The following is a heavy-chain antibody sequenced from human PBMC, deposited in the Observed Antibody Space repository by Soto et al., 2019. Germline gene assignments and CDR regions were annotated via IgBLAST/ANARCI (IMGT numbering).Heavy chain of an antibody. CDR1: GGTFISYA. CDR2: IIPIFGTA. V-gene: IGHV1-69*13. D-gene: IGHD3-9*01. Sequence: GASVKVSCKASGGTFISYAISWVRQAPGQGLEWMGGIIPIFGTANYAQKFQGRVTITADESTSTAYMELSSLRSEDTAVYYCARLPSPALYYDILTGNQNGMDVWGQGTTVTVSS. CDR3: ARLPSPALYYDILTGNQNGMDV. J-gene: IGHJ6*02.